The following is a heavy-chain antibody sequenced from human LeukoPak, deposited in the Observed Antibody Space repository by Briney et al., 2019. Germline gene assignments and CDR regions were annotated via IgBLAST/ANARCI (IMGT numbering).Heavy chain of an antibody. J-gene: IGHJ3*02. CDR2: ISTSGSSI. D-gene: IGHD3/OR15-3a*01. Sequence: GGSLTLSCAASGYTFSDYYMSWIRQAPGKGLEWLSYISTSGSSIFYADSVRGRFTISRDNAKKSLYLQMNTLRAEDTAVYYCAREWTHDAFDIRGQGTLVTVSS. V-gene: IGHV3-11*01. CDR1: GYTFSDYY. CDR3: AREWTHDAFDI.